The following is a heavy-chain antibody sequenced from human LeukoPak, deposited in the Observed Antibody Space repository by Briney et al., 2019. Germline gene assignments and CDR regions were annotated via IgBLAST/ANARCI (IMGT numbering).Heavy chain of an antibody. J-gene: IGHJ4*02. CDR2: ISSSSSYI. CDR3: ARENSQYCGSSNCYGILGFDF. CDR1: GFTFSSYS. Sequence: GGSLRLSCAASGFTFSSYSMNWVRQAPGKGLEWVSSISSSSSYIYYADSVKGRFTISRDNSRNTVFLQMNSLRAEDTAIYYCARENSQYCGSSNCYGILGFDFWGQGTLVTFSS. D-gene: IGHD2-2*01. V-gene: IGHV3-21*04.